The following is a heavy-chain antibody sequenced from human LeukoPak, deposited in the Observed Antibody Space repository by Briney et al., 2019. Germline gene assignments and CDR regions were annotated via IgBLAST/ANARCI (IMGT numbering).Heavy chain of an antibody. CDR3: ARDSGSGSYRP. CDR2: IYYSGST. V-gene: IGHV4-39*02. D-gene: IGHD3-10*01. J-gene: IGHJ5*02. CDR1: GFTFSSYTMH. Sequence: LRLSCVVSGFTFSSYTMHWVRQPPGKGLEWIGSIYYSGSTYYNPSLKSRVTISVDTSKNQFSLKLSSVTAADTAVYYCARDSGSGSYRPWGQGTLVTVSS.